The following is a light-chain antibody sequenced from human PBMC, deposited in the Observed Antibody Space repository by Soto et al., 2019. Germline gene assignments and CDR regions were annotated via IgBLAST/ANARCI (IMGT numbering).Light chain of an antibody. CDR1: SSDVGSYNL. Sequence: QSALTQPASVSGSPGQSITISCTGTSSDVGSYNLVSWSQQQPGKAPKLMIYAGSKRPSGVSNRFSGSKSGNTASLTISGLQAEDEADYYCCSYAGSITYVFGTGTKVTVL. J-gene: IGLJ1*01. CDR3: CSYAGSITYV. V-gene: IGLV2-23*01. CDR2: AGS.